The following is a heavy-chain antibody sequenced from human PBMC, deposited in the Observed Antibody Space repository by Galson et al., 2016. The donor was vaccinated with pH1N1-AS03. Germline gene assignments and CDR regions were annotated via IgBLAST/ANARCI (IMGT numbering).Heavy chain of an antibody. CDR1: GDSFNTYW. Sequence: GAEVKKPGESLKISCKGSGDSFNTYWIGWVRQMPGKGLEWMGIIYPGDSDTRYSPSFQGHVTISADASISTAYLQWSSLKASDTAIYYCARRGHCTGISCYDLDSWGQGTMVTVSS. CDR2: IYPGDSDT. D-gene: IGHD2-2*01. V-gene: IGHV5-51*03. CDR3: ARRGHCTGISCYDLDS. J-gene: IGHJ4*02.